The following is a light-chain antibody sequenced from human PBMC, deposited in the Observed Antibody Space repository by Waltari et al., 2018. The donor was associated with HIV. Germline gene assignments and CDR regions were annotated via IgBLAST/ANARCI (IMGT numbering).Light chain of an antibody. CDR1: SSNIGSNY. CDR3: AAWGNSLSLL. J-gene: IGLJ2*01. CDR2: RNT. V-gene: IGLV1-47*01. Sequence: QSVLTQPPSASGTPGQRVTISCSGSSSNIGSNYVYWYQQLPGTAPNLLRYRNTQRPSGVPDRFSGSKSGTSASLASSGLRSEDEADYYCAAWGNSLSLLFGGGTKLTVL.